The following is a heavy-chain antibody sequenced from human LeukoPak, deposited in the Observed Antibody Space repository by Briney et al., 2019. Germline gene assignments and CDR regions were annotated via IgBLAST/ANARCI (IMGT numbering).Heavy chain of an antibody. CDR3: AREAARVYYFDY. V-gene: IGHV3-33*01. CDR2: IWCDGSNK. J-gene: IGHJ4*02. CDR1: GFTFSSYG. Sequence: PGGSLRLSCAASGFTFSSYGMHWVRQAPGKGLEWVAVIWCDGSNKYYADSVKGRFTISRDNSKNTLYLQMNSLRAEDTAVYYCAREAARVYYFDYWGQGTLVTVSS. D-gene: IGHD6-6*01.